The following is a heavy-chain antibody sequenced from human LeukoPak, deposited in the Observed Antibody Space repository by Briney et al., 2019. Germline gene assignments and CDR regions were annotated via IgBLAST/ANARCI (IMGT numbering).Heavy chain of an antibody. J-gene: IGHJ4*02. CDR3: AKERTSGYFDY. Sequence: GRSLRLSCAASGFTFDDYALHWVRQAPGRGLEGVSGISWNSGIIGYADSVKGRFTISRDNAKNSLYLQMNSLRAEDTALYYCAKERTSGYFDYWGQGTLVTVSS. V-gene: IGHV3-9*01. CDR1: GFTFDDYA. D-gene: IGHD2-15*01. CDR2: ISWNSGII.